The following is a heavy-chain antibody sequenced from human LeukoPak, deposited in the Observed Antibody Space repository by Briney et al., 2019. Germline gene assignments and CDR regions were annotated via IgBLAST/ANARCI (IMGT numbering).Heavy chain of an antibody. CDR2: INHSGST. J-gene: IGHJ6*02. CDR1: GGSFSGYY. D-gene: IGHD3-22*01. CDR3: ARLRSGYYDSSGYYPPYYYYYGMDV. V-gene: IGHV4-34*01. Sequence: SETLSLTCAVYGGSFSGYYWSWIRQPPGKGLEWIGEINHSGSTNYNPSLKSRVTISVDTSKNQFSLKLSSVTAADTAVYYCARLRSGYYDSSGYYPPYYYYYGMDVWGQGTTVTVSS.